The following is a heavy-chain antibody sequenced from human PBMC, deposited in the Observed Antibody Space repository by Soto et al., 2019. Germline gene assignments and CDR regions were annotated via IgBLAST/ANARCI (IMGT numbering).Heavy chain of an antibody. V-gene: IGHV1-46*01. D-gene: IGHD3-3*01. CDR3: ARNKYDFWSGYSLYYYGLDV. J-gene: IGHJ6*02. CDR2: INPSGGST. Sequence: ASVEVSCKASGYTFTSYYIHWVRQAPGQGLEWMGIINPSGGSTSYAQKFQGRVTMSRDTSTSTVFMELSSLRSEDTAVYYCARNKYDFWSGYSLYYYGLDVWGQGPTVTV. CDR1: GYTFTSYY.